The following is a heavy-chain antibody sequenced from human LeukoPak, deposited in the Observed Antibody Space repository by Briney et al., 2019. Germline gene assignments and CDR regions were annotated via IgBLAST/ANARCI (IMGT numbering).Heavy chain of an antibody. CDR2: VNPNSGNT. D-gene: IGHD2-15*01. CDR3: ARGVVAATDFDY. CDR1: GYTFTSYD. J-gene: IGHJ4*02. Sequence: ASVKVSCKASGYTFTSYDINWVRQATGQGLEWMGWVNPNSGNTGYAQKFQGRVTMTRNTSISTAYMELSSLRSEDTAVYYCARGVVAATDFDYWGQGTLVTVSS. V-gene: IGHV1-8*01.